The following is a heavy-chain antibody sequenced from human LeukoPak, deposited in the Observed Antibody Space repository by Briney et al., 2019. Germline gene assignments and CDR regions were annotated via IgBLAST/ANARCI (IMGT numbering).Heavy chain of an antibody. CDR2: INPNSGGT. V-gene: IGHV1-2*02. J-gene: IGHJ4*02. CDR3: ARDSSGSSFVD. D-gene: IGHD6-19*01. Sequence: MGLINPNSGGTNYAQTFQSRLTMTRDTSISTAYMELSRLRSDDTAVYYCARDSSGSSFVDWGQGTLVTVSS.